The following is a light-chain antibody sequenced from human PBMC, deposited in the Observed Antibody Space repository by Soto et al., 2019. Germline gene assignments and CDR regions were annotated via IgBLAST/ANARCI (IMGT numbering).Light chain of an antibody. CDR3: QQYGSSPT. J-gene: IGKJ4*01. CDR1: QSVSSSY. CDR2: GAS. V-gene: IGKV3-20*01. Sequence: EIVLTQSPGTLSLSPGERATLSCRASQSVSSSYLAWYQQKPGQAPRLLIYGASSRATAIPDRFSGSGSGTDFTLTISRLEPEDFAVYYCQQYGSSPTFGGGTK.